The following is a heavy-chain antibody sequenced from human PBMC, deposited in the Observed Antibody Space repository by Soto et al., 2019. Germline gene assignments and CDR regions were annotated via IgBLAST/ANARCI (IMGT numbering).Heavy chain of an antibody. CDR1: GFTFGNSW. CDR3: ATAEVDY. V-gene: IGHV3-74*01. CDR2: MNSDGSRT. J-gene: IGHJ4*02. Sequence: EVQLVESGGALVQPGGSLRLSCAASGFTFGNSWMHWVRQAPGEGLEWVSRMNSDGSRTDYADSVKGRFTVSRDNAKDTLYLEMTSLRGEGTAVYYCATAEVDYWGPGTLVTVSS.